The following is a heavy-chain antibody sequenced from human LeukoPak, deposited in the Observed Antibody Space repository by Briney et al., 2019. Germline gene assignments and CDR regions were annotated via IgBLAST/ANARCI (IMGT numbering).Heavy chain of an antibody. CDR3: ARRVGYCSSTTCYSTFDI. Sequence: GESLEISCKGSGYRFSSYWNGWVRQMPGKGLEWMGNIYPGDSDTRYSPSFQGQVTISADKSISTAYLQWNSLKASDTAMYYCARRVGYCSSTTCYSTFDIWGQGTMVTVSS. D-gene: IGHD2-2*03. J-gene: IGHJ3*02. CDR2: IYPGDSDT. V-gene: IGHV5-51*01. CDR1: GYRFSSYW.